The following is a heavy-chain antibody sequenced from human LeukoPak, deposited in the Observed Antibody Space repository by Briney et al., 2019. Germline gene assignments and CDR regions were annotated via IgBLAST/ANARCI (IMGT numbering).Heavy chain of an antibody. D-gene: IGHD3-22*01. Sequence: SETLSLTCTVSGGSISSSSYYWGWIRQPPGKGLEWIGSIHYSGSTYYNPSLKSRVTISVDTSKNQFSLKLSSVTAADTAVYYCARQGSYYYDSSGYLDYWGQGTLVTVSS. V-gene: IGHV4-39*01. CDR2: IHYSGST. J-gene: IGHJ4*02. CDR3: ARQGSYYYDSSGYLDY. CDR1: GGSISSSSYY.